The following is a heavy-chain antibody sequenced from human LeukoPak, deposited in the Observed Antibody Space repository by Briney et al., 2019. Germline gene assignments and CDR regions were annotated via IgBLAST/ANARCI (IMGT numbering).Heavy chain of an antibody. D-gene: IGHD5-18*01. CDR2: IYYSGST. CDR3: AGGVKDTAMVTIFDY. J-gene: IGHJ4*02. V-gene: IGHV4-39*07. CDR1: GGSISSSSYY. Sequence: SETLSLTCTVSGGSISSSSYYWGWIRQPPGKGLEWIGSIYYSGSTYYNPSLKSRVTISVDTSKNQFSLKLSSVTAADTAVYYCAGGVKDTAMVTIFDYWGQGTLVTVSS.